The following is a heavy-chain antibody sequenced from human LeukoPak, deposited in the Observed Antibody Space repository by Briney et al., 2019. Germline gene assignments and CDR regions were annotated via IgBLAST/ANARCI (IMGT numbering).Heavy chain of an antibody. CDR2: ISAYSGNT. CDR3: ARGRLVVPAAPLDY. D-gene: IGHD2-2*01. J-gene: IGHJ4*02. CDR1: GYTFTSYG. Sequence: GASVKVSCKASGYTFTSYGISWVRQAPGQGLEWMGWISAYSGNTNYAQKLQGRVTMTTDTSTSTAYMELRSLRSDDTAVYYCARGRLVVPAAPLDYWGQGTLVTVSS. V-gene: IGHV1-18*01.